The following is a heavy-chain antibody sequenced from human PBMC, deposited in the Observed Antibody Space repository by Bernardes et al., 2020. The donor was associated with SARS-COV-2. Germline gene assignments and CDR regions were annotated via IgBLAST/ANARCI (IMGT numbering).Heavy chain of an antibody. V-gene: IGHV3-23*01. CDR3: AKDPYCSSTSCYTSPLGMDV. CDR1: GFTFSSYA. CDR2: ISGSGGST. Sequence: GGSLRLSCAASGFTFSSYAMSWVRQAPGKGLEWVSAISGSGGSTYYADSVKGRFTISRDNSKNTLYLQMNSLRAEDTAVYYCAKDPYCSSTSCYTSPLGMDVWGQGTTVTVSS. D-gene: IGHD2-2*02. J-gene: IGHJ6*02.